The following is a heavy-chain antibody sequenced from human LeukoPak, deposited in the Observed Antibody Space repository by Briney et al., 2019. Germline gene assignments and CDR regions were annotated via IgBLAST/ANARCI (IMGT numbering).Heavy chain of an antibody. CDR1: GFTFSSYA. J-gene: IGHJ4*02. CDR3: ANLYSSGWYVIDY. V-gene: IGHV3-23*01. CDR2: ISGSGGST. D-gene: IGHD6-19*01. Sequence: PGGSLRLSCAASGFTFSSYAMSWVRQAPGKGLEWVSAISGSGGSTYYADSVKGRFTISRDNSKNTLYLQMNSLRAEDTAVYYCANLYSSGWYVIDYWGQGTLVTVSS.